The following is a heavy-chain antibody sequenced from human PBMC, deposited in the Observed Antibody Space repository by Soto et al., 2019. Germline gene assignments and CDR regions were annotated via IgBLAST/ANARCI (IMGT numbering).Heavy chain of an antibody. J-gene: IGHJ6*02. D-gene: IGHD2-21*02. CDR1: GFTFSSYA. CDR2: ISGSGGST. CDR3: AEDQGVTAYYYYYGMDV. Sequence: GGSLRLSCAASGFTFSSYAMSWVRQAPGKGLEWVSAISGSGGSTYYADSVKGRFTISRDNSKNTLYLQMNSLRAEDTAVYYCAEDQGVTAYYYYYGMDVWGQGTTVTVSS. V-gene: IGHV3-23*01.